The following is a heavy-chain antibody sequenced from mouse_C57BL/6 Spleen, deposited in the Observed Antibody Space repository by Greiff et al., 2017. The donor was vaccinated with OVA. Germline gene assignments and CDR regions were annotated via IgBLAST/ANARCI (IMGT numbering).Heavy chain of an antibody. J-gene: IGHJ4*01. V-gene: IGHV7-3*01. Sequence: EVKLVESGGGLVQPGGSLSLSCAASGFTFTDYYMSWVRQPPGKALEWLGFIRNKANGYTTEYSASVKGRFTISRDNSQSILYLQMNALRAEDSATYYCARYGDYGNYYAMDYWGQGTSVTVSS. CDR3: ARYGDYGNYYAMDY. D-gene: IGHD2-1*01. CDR1: GFTFTDYY. CDR2: IRNKANGYTT.